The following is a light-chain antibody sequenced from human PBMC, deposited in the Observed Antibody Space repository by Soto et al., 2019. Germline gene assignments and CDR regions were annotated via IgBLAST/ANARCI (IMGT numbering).Light chain of an antibody. V-gene: IGKV3-20*01. CDR1: QSFRGL. CDR2: DAY. J-gene: IGKJ1*01. Sequence: PGEGATLSCRASQSFRGLLAWYQQKPGQAPRLLIYDAYNRATGIPPRFSGSGSGTDFTLTISRLEPEDFAVYYCQQYGSSGTFGQGTKVDIK. CDR3: QQYGSSGT.